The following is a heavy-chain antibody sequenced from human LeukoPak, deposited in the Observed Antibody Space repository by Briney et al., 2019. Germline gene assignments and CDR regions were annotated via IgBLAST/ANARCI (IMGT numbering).Heavy chain of an antibody. CDR1: GGTFSSYA. Sequence: ASVKVSCKASGGTFSSYAISWVRQAPGQGLEWMGGIIPIFGIANFAQKFQGRVTITTDESTSTAYMELSSLRSEDTAVYYCARSSFTMVRGVRRDGHNWFDPWGQGTLVTVSS. CDR2: IIPIFGIA. V-gene: IGHV1-69*05. D-gene: IGHD3-10*01. CDR3: ARSSFTMVRGVRRDGHNWFDP. J-gene: IGHJ5*02.